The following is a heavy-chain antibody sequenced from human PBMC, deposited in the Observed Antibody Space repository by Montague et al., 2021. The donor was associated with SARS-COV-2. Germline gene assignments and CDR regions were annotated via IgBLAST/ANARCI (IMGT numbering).Heavy chain of an antibody. J-gene: IGHJ6*02. Sequence: SETLSLTRAVSGGSISSSNWWSWVRQPPGKGLEWIGGIYHSGSTXYNPSLKSRVTISVDKSKNQFSLKLSSVTAADTAVYYCARDRRSWFPPYYYGMDVWGQGTTVTVSS. CDR1: GGSISSSNW. D-gene: IGHD6-13*01. CDR3: ARDRRSWFPPYYYGMDV. CDR2: IYHSGST. V-gene: IGHV4-4*02.